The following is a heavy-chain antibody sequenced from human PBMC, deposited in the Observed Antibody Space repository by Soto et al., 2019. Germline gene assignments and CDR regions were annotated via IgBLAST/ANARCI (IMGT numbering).Heavy chain of an antibody. CDR3: ARAGSTYYYDSSGVDY. V-gene: IGHV1-18*04. CDR2: ISAYNGNT. Sequence: ASVKVSCKASGYTFTSYGISWVRQAPGQGLEWMGWISAYNGNTNYAQKLQGRVTMTTDTSTSTAYMELRSLRSDDTAVYYCARAGSTYYYDSSGVDYWGQGTLVTVSS. J-gene: IGHJ4*02. D-gene: IGHD3-22*01. CDR1: GYTFTSYG.